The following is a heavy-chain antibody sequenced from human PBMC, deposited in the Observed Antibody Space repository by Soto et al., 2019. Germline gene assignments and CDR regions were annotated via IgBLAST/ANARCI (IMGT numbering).Heavy chain of an antibody. CDR1: GFTFSDYY. CDR2: ISRTTSDR. D-gene: IGHD3-16*01. Sequence: QVQLAESGGGLVQPGGSLRLSCTASGFTFSDYYMTWIRQAPGKGLEWISYISRTTSDRNYADSVKGRFTISRDNVENSLFLQMNGLRVDDTAVYYCARVQGGSPDYWGQGTLVTVSS. CDR3: ARVQGGSPDY. V-gene: IGHV3-11*05. J-gene: IGHJ4*02.